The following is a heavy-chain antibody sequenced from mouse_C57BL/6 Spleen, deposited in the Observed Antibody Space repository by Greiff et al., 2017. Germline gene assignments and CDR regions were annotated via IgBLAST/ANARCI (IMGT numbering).Heavy chain of an antibody. J-gene: IGHJ4*01. Sequence: EVQRVESGPVLVKPGASVKMSCKASGYTFTDYYMNWVKQSHGKSLEWIGVINPYNGGTSYNQKFKGKATLTVDKSSSTAYMELNSLTSEDSAVYYCARCDYDEDYYAMDYWGQGTSVTVSS. CDR3: ARCDYDEDYYAMDY. D-gene: IGHD2-4*01. V-gene: IGHV1-19*01. CDR1: GYTFTDYY. CDR2: INPYNGGT.